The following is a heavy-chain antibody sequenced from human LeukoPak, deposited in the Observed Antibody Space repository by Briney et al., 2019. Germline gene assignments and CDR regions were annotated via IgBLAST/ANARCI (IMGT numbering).Heavy chain of an antibody. CDR2: INPDGSST. D-gene: IGHD5-18*01. J-gene: IGHJ4*02. CDR3: ARVGYNYGYDY. CDR1: GFIFSSYW. Sequence: GGSLRLSCAASGFIFSSYWMHWVRQTPGKGLVWVSRINPDGSSTTYADSVKGRFTISRDNAKNTLSLQMNSLRAEDTAVYYCARVGYNYGYDYWGQGTLVTVSS. V-gene: IGHV3-74*01.